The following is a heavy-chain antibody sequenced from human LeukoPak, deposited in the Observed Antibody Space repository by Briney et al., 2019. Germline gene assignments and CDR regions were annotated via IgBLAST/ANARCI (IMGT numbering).Heavy chain of an antibody. Sequence: GASVKVSCKASGYIFTNYDINWVRQATGQGLEWMGWMNPNSGNTGFAQKFQGRVTMTRNTSKSTAYMELSSLTSEDWAVYYCARARGYSYGYSDYWSQGTLVTVSS. V-gene: IGHV1-8*01. CDR1: GYIFTNYD. CDR2: MNPNSGNT. D-gene: IGHD5-18*01. J-gene: IGHJ4*02. CDR3: ARARGYSYGYSDY.